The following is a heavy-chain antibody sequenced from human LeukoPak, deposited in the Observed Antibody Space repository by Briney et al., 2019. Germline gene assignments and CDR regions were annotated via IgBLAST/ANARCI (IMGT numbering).Heavy chain of an antibody. J-gene: IGHJ4*02. Sequence: GGSPRLSCAASGFTFSSYSMDWVRQAPGKGLEWVSSISSSSSYIYYADSVKGRFTISRDNAKNSLYLQMNSLRAEDTAVYYCARGSYSSGWSFDYWGQGTLVTVSS. CDR1: GFTFSSYS. V-gene: IGHV3-21*01. CDR3: ARGSYSSGWSFDY. D-gene: IGHD6-19*01. CDR2: ISSSSSYI.